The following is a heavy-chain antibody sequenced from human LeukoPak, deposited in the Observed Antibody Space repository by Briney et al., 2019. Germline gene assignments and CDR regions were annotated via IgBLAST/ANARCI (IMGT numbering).Heavy chain of an antibody. J-gene: IGHJ4*02. Sequence: KPAETLSLTCTVSGGSISSGPYYWSWITQPAGKGLEWIGRIYTSGSTNYNPSLKSRVTISLDTSKNQVSLKLSSVTAADTAVYYCARGGWFGESPFDYWGQGTLVTVSS. V-gene: IGHV4-61*02. CDR2: IYTSGST. CDR3: ARGGWFGESPFDY. D-gene: IGHD3-10*01. CDR1: GGSISSGPYY.